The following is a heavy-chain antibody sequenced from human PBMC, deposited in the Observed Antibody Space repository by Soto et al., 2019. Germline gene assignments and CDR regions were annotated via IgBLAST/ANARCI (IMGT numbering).Heavy chain of an antibody. J-gene: IGHJ4*02. CDR1: GFTVSNNY. Sequence: EVQLVESGGGLVQSGGSRRLSCAASGFTVSNNYMSWVRQAPGKGLEWVPRIYSGGDIHYADSVRGRFTISRDSSKNTLYLXXNSLRAEDTAVYYCATSPVAGTFGGQGTLVTVSS. D-gene: IGHD6-19*01. CDR2: IYSGGDI. V-gene: IGHV3-66*01. CDR3: ATSPVAGTF.